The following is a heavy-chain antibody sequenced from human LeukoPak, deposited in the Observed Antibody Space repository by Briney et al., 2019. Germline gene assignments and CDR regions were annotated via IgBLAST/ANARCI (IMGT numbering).Heavy chain of an antibody. CDR1: GGSFSGYY. J-gene: IGHJ4*02. Sequence: LKPSETLSLTCAVYGGSFSGYYWSWIRQPPEKGLEWIGEINHSGSTNYNPSLKSRVTISVDTSKNQFSLKLSSVTTADTAVYYCARVDYYDSSGLYYFDYWGQGTLVTVSS. D-gene: IGHD3-22*01. CDR2: INHSGST. V-gene: IGHV4-34*01. CDR3: ARVDYYDSSGLYYFDY.